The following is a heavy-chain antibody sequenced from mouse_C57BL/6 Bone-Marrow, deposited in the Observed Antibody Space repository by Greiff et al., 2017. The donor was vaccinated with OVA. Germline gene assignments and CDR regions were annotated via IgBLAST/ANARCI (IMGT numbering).Heavy chain of an antibody. CDR3: TIIYYYGSSDY. J-gene: IGHJ2*01. CDR2: IYPGNSDT. D-gene: IGHD1-1*01. Sequence: VQLQQSGTVLARPGASVKMSCKTSGYTFTSYWMHWVKQRPGQGLEWIGAIYPGNSDTSYNQKIKGKAKLTAVTSASTAYMELSSLTNEDSAVYYCTIIYYYGSSDYWGQGTTLTVSS. V-gene: IGHV1-5*01. CDR1: GYTFTSYW.